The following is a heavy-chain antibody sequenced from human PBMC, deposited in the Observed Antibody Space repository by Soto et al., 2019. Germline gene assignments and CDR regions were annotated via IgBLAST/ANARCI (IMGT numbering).Heavy chain of an antibody. CDR2: IKSKTDGGTT. D-gene: IGHD3-10*01. Sequence: GGSLRLSCAASGFTFSNAWMSWVRQAPGKGLEWVGRIKSKTDGGTTDYAASVKGRFTISRDDSKNTLYLQMNSLKAEDTAVYYCTGREDIILWFGEQFDYWGQGTLVTVSS. CDR1: GFTFSNAW. CDR3: TGREDIILWFGEQFDY. J-gene: IGHJ4*02. V-gene: IGHV3-15*01.